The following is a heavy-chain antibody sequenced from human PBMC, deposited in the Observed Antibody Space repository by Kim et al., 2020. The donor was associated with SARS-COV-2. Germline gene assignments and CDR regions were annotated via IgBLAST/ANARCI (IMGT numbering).Heavy chain of an antibody. CDR3: AKDGKLKGYYYYYMDV. V-gene: IGHV3-9*01. Sequence: SVKRRLTISRDNAKNSLYLQMNSLRAEDTALYYCAKDGKLKGYYYYYMDVWGKGTTVTVSS. J-gene: IGHJ6*03.